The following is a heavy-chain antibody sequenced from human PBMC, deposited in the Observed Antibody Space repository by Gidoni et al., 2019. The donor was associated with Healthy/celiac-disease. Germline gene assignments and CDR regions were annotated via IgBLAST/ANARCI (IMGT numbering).Heavy chain of an antibody. J-gene: IGHJ4*02. CDR1: GYTFTTYG. D-gene: IGHD2-21*02. V-gene: IGHV1-18*01. Sequence: KASGYTFTTYGISWVRQAPGQGIEWMGWVTTYNGNTNYAQKLQGRVTMTTDTSTSTAYMELRSLRSDDTAVYYCARGSGNSADIHFNYWGQGTLVTVSS. CDR3: ARGSGNSADIHFNY. CDR2: VTTYNGNT.